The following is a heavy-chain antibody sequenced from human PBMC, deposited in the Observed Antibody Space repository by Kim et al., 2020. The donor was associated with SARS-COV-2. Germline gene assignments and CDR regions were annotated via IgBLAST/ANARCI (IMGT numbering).Heavy chain of an antibody. J-gene: IGHJ4*02. CDR2: IDGDGSGT. CDR1: GFTIRYHW. Sequence: GGSLRLSCAASGFTIRYHWMYWVRQVPGKGLVYVARIDGDGSGTNYADSVKGRFTISKDNAKSTVYLQMNSLRVDDTAIYYCARDDNWSLDYWGQGTLVTVSS. CDR3: ARDDNWSLDY. D-gene: IGHD1-1*01. V-gene: IGHV3-74*01.